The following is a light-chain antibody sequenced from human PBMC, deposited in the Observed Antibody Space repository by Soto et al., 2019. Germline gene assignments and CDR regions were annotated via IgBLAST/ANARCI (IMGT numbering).Light chain of an antibody. V-gene: IGKV1-5*01. CDR2: AAS. CDR1: QSISSW. J-gene: IGKJ1*01. CDR3: QQYGSSPK. Sequence: DIQMTQSPSTLSASVGDRVTITCRASQSISSWLAWYQQKPGKAPKLLIYAASSLQSGVPSRFSGSGSGTDFTLTISRLEPEDFAEYYCQQYGSSPKFGQGTKVDIK.